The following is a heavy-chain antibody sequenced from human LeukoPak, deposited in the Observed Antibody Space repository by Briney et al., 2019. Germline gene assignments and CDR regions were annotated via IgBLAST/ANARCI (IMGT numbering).Heavy chain of an antibody. V-gene: IGHV3-23*01. D-gene: IGHD3-16*01. Sequence: PGGSLRLSCEASGLTFSNSAMGWVRQAPGKGLEWVSRVSASGHYTYYADSAKGRFTISRDNSKNTLFLQMNSLRAEDTALYYCVKDGSWGDYYFYFYIDVWGKGTTVTVSS. CDR3: VKDGSWGDYYFYFYIDV. J-gene: IGHJ6*03. CDR2: VSASGHYT. CDR1: GLTFSNSA.